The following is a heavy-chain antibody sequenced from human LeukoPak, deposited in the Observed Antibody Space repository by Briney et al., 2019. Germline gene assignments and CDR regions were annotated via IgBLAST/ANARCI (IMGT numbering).Heavy chain of an antibody. D-gene: IGHD1-26*01. CDR3: AREVGATDYYYGMDV. V-gene: IGHV1-69*04. CDR2: IIPILGIA. CDR1: GGTFSSYA. Sequence: SVKVSCKASGGTFSSYAISWVRQAPGQGLEWMGRIIPILGIANYAQKFQGRVTITADKSTSTAYMELSSLRSEDTAVYYCAREVGATDYYYGMDVWGQGTTVTVSS. J-gene: IGHJ6*02.